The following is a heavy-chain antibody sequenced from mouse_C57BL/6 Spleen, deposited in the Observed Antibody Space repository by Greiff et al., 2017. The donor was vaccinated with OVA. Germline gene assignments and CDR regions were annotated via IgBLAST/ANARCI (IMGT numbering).Heavy chain of an antibody. CDR2: INPYNGGT. D-gene: IGHD2-5*01. Sequence: EVQLQQSGPVLVKPGASVKMSCKASGYTFTDYYMNWVKQSHGKSLEWIGVINPYNGGTSYNQKFKGKATLTVDKSSSTAYMELNSLTSEDSAVYYCARKDYSNHYFDYWGQGTTLTVSS. V-gene: IGHV1-19*01. CDR1: GYTFTDYY. J-gene: IGHJ2*01. CDR3: ARKDYSNHYFDY.